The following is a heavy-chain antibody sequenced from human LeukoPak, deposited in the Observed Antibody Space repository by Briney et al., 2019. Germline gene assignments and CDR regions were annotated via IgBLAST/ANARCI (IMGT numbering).Heavy chain of an antibody. J-gene: IGHJ3*02. CDR2: SNSDGSST. CDR1: GFTFSSYW. CDR3: ARDRSSSWFILDAFDI. V-gene: IGHV3-74*01. Sequence: VGSLRLSCAASGFTFSSYWMHWVRQAPGKGLVWVSRSNSDGSSTSYADSVKGRFTISRDNAKNTLYLQMNSLRAEDTAVYYCARDRSSSWFILDAFDIWGQGTMVTVSS. D-gene: IGHD6-13*01.